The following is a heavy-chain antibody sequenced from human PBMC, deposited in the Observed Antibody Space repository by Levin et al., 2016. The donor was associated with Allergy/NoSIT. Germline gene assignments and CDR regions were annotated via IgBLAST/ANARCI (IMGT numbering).Heavy chain of an antibody. CDR3: ARVRGRNVANYYYYEMDV. CDR2: FYRTGST. V-gene: IGHV4-61*03. J-gene: IGHJ6*02. D-gene: IGHD3-16*01. Sequence: WIRQPPGKGLEWIGNFYRTGSTTYNPSVSSRVTMSLDASKKNLSLQLRSVTAADTAVYYCARVRGRNVANYYYYEMDVWGQGTTVTVSS.